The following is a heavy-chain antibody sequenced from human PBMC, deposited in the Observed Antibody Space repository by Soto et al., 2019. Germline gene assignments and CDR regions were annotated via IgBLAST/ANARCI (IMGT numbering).Heavy chain of an antibody. CDR1: GDSISSGGYY. J-gene: IGHJ4*02. Sequence: PSETLSLTCTVSGDSISSGGYYWSWIRQHPGKGLEWIGYMYYSGSTYYNPSLKSRVTISVDTSKNRFSVKLSSVTAADTAGYYCARGRSWRFGGYYFDYWGQGTLVTVSS. V-gene: IGHV4-31*03. D-gene: IGHD3-10*01. CDR3: ARGRSWRFGGYYFDY. CDR2: MYYSGST.